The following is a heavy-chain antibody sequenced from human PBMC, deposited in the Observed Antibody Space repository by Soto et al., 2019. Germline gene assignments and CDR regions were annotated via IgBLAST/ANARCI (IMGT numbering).Heavy chain of an antibody. CDR2: VFDSGKT. CDR3: ARGSGYYRNFDS. CDR1: GGSITSCGYS. D-gene: IGHD3-3*01. Sequence: QVQLQESGPGLVKPSQTLSLTCSVSGGSITSCGYSWTWIRHQPGKALQWIGYVFDSGKTYYNPSLKGRLTISVDTAKNLFSLELSSVTAADTAVYFCARGSGYYRNFDSWGQGTLVSVSS. V-gene: IGHV4-31*02. J-gene: IGHJ4*02.